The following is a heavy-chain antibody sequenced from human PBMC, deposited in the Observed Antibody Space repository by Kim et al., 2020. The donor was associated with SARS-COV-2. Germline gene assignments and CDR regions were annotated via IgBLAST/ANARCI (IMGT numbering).Heavy chain of an antibody. J-gene: IGHJ6*01. CDR2: TRNKANSYTT. CDR3: ARSLRSQSYYYYVMDV. V-gene: IGHV3-72*01. D-gene: IGHD5-12*01. CDR1: GFTFSDHY. Sequence: GGSLRLSCAASGFTFSDHYMDWVRQAPGKGLEWVGRTRNKANSYTTDYAASVRGRFTISRDDSKNSLYLQMNSLKTEDTAVYYCARSLRSQSYYYYVMDV.